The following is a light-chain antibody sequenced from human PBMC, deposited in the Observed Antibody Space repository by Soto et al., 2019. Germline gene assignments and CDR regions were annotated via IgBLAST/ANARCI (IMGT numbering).Light chain of an antibody. CDR1: SSDVGAYNY. CDR2: DVS. J-gene: IGLJ1*01. Sequence: QSALTQPASVSGSPGQSITISCTGTSSDVGAYNYVSWYQQHPDKAPKLIIYDVSNRPSGVSNRFSGSKSGNTASLTISGLQAEDEADYYCSSFARSTTRVVFGPGTKLTVL. CDR3: SSFARSTTRVV. V-gene: IGLV2-14*03.